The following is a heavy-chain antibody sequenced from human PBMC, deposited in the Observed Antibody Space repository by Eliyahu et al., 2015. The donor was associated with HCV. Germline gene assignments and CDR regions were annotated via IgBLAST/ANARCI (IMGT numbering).Heavy chain of an antibody. J-gene: IGHJ2*01. CDR1: GGSIRSYS. V-gene: IGHV4-4*07. CDR3: ARDVASVTTGVWYFDL. D-gene: IGHD4-17*01. CDR2: IFVSGST. Sequence: QVXLQESGPGLVKPSXTLXXXCTXSGGSIRSYSWNWIXQPXGKGLEWIGRIFVSGSTHYNSSLKSRVTMSKDSSKNHFSLTLTSVTAADTAVYFCARDVASVTTGVWYFDLWGRGTLVTVSS.